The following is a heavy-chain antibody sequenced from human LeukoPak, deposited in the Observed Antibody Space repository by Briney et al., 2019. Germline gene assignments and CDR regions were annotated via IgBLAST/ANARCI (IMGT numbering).Heavy chain of an antibody. J-gene: IGHJ4*02. CDR3: ARGVPRYCSGGSCDLGVLDY. D-gene: IGHD2-15*01. CDR2: INHSGST. V-gene: IGHV4-34*01. CDR1: GGSFSGYY. Sequence: MTSETLSLTCAVYGGSFSGYYWSWIRQPPGKGLEWIGDINHSGSTNYNPSLKSRVTMSEDTSKNQFSLKLGSVTAADTAVYYCARGVPRYCSGGSCDLGVLDYWGQGTLVTVSS.